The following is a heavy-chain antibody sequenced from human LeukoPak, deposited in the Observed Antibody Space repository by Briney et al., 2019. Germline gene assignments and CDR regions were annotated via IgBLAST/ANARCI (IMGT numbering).Heavy chain of an antibody. CDR3: ARDLELAAAGFSYYYYMDV. J-gene: IGHJ6*03. Sequence: SVKVSCKASGGTFSSYAISWVRQAPGQGLEWMGGIIPIFGTANYAQKFQGRVTITAVESTSTAYMELSSLRSEDTAVYSCARDLELAAAGFSYYYYMDVWGKGTTVTVSS. CDR1: GGTFSSYA. V-gene: IGHV1-69*13. D-gene: IGHD6-13*01. CDR2: IIPIFGTA.